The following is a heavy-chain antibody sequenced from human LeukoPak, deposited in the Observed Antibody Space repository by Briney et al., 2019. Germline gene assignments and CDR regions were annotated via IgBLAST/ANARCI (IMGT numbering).Heavy chain of an antibody. D-gene: IGHD3-22*01. CDR3: ARDHPNYDSSGYYLGVFDY. Sequence: PSETLSLTCTVSGYSISSGYYWGWIRQPPGKGLEWIGSIYHSGSTYYNPSLKSRVTISVDTSKNQFSLKLSSVTAADTAVYYCARDHPNYDSSGYYLGVFDYWGQGTLVTVSS. V-gene: IGHV4-38-2*02. CDR1: GYSISSGYY. CDR2: IYHSGST. J-gene: IGHJ4*02.